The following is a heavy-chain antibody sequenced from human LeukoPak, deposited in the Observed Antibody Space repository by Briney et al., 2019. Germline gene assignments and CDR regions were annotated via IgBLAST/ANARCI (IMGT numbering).Heavy chain of an antibody. CDR3: ATVLYVGTDSSGWN. D-gene: IGHD6-19*01. V-gene: IGHV1-24*01. CDR1: GYTLTELS. CDR2: FDPEDGET. J-gene: IGHJ4*02. Sequence: ASVKVSCKVSGYTLTELSMHWVRQAPGKGLEWMGGFDPEDGETIYAQKFQGRVTMTEDTSTDTAYMEPSSLRSEDTAVYYCATVLYVGTDSSGWNWGQGTLVTVSS.